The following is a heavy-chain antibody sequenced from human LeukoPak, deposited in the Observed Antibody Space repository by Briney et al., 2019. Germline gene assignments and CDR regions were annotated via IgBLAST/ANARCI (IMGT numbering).Heavy chain of an antibody. J-gene: IGHJ2*01. D-gene: IGHD3-22*01. CDR1: GGSISSYY. CDR2: IYYSGST. V-gene: IGHV4-59*08. CDR3: ARMYYYDTSGYSMPTAHFDL. Sequence: PSETLSLTCTVSGGSISSYYWSWIRQPPGKGLEWIGYIYYSGSTNYNPSLKSRVTISVDTSKNQFSLKLSSVTAADTAVYYCARMYYYDTSGYSMPTAHFDLWGRGTLVTVSS.